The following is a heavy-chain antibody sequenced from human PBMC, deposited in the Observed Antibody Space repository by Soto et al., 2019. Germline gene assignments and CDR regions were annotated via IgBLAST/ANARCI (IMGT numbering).Heavy chain of an antibody. CDR1: GGSIPSSPW. Sequence: QVQLQESGPGLVKPSGTLSLTCAVSGGSIPSSPWWTWVRQSPGKGLEYIGEISHSGTSNSNPSLKSRVTLSVDRSKNHFSLTLTSVTAADTAVYYCARVVLSITRGAFDAWGQGTPVIVSS. J-gene: IGHJ3*01. V-gene: IGHV4-4*02. CDR2: ISHSGTS. CDR3: ARVVLSITRGAFDA. D-gene: IGHD1-20*01.